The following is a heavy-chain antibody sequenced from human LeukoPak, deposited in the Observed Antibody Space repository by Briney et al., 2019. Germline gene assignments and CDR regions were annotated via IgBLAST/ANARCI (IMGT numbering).Heavy chain of an antibody. D-gene: IGHD3-3*01. CDR2: INPNSGGT. CDR3: ARSTIFGVVIDYYGMDV. CDR1: GYTFTGYY. J-gene: IGHJ6*02. Sequence: ASVKVSCKASGYTFTGYYMHWVRQAPGQGLEWRGWINPNSGGTNYAQKFQGRVTMTRDTSISTAYMELSRLRSDDTAVYYCARSTIFGVVIDYYGMDVWGQGTTVTVSS. V-gene: IGHV1-2*02.